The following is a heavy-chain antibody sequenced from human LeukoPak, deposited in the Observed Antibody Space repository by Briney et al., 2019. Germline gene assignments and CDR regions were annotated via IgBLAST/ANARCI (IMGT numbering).Heavy chain of an antibody. CDR1: GFSVSNTY. D-gene: IGHD3-22*01. Sequence: GGSLRLSCAASGFSVSNTYMSWVRRAPGKGLEWVSIIYSGGNTYYADSVKGRFTISRDNSKNTLYLQMNSLRAEDTAVYYCARQYDSSGYSAFDIWGQGTMVTVSS. CDR3: ARQYDSSGYSAFDI. CDR2: IYSGGNT. J-gene: IGHJ3*02. V-gene: IGHV3-53*05.